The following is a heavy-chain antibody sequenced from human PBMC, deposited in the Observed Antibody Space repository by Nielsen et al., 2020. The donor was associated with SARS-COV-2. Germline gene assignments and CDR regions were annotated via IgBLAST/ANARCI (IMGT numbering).Heavy chain of an antibody. CDR1: GGSIRSNFHY. CDR2: AYHGGDT. CDR3: AREERHQQMATDY. D-gene: IGHD6-13*01. Sequence: SETLSLTCNVSGGSIRSNFHYWAWIRQPPGRGLEWIGHAYHGGDTDYNPSLQGRVTISVDTSKNQFTLRLKSVTAADTAVYFCAREERHQQMATDYWGQGNLVTVSS. J-gene: IGHJ4*02. V-gene: IGHV4-39*06.